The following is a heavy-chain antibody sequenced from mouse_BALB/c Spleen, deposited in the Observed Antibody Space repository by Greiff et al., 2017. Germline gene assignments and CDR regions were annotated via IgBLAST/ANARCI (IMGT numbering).Heavy chain of an antibody. D-gene: IGHD2-4*01. V-gene: IGHV4-1*02. Sequence: EVKLQESGGGLVQPGGSLKLSCAASGFDFSRYWMSWVRQAPGKGLEWIGEINPDSSTINYTPSLKDKFIISRDNAKNTLYLQMSKVRSEDTALYYCARPFYYDYSRFADWGQGTLVTVSA. CDR2: INPDSSTI. CDR3: ARPFYYDYSRFAD. CDR1: GFDFSRYW. J-gene: IGHJ3*01.